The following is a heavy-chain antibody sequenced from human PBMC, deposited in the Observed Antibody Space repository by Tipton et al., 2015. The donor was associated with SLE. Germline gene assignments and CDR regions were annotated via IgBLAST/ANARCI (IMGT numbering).Heavy chain of an antibody. J-gene: IGHJ5*02. Sequence: TLSLTCTVSGGSISSGSYYWSWIRQPAGKGLEWIGSIYHSGSTYYNPSLKSRVTISVDTSKNQFSLKLSSVTAADTAVYYCARVEAGNWFDPWGQGTLVTVSS. V-gene: IGHV4-39*07. CDR1: GGSISSGSYY. CDR3: ARVEAGNWFDP. CDR2: IYHSGST. D-gene: IGHD6-13*01.